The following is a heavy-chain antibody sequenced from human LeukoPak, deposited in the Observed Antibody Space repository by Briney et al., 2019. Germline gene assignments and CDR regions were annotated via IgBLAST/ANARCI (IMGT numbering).Heavy chain of an antibody. CDR1: GFTFGSYA. CDR2: ISYDGSNK. D-gene: IGHD5-18*01. CDR3: ARDLDSYGTLDY. Sequence: GRSLRLSCTASGFTFGSYAMHWVRQAPGKGLEWVAVISYDGSNKYYADSVKGRFTISRDNSKNTLYLQMNSLRAEDTAVYYCARDLDSYGTLDYWGQGTLVTVSS. J-gene: IGHJ4*02. V-gene: IGHV3-30-3*01.